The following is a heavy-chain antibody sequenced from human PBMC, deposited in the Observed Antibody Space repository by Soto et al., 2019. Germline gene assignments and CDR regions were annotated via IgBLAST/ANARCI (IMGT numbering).Heavy chain of an antibody. CDR3: ATPITMVRGVIMGLDAFDI. CDR1: GFTFSSYA. J-gene: IGHJ3*02. Sequence: GGSLRLSCAASGFTFSSYAMSWVRQAPGKGLEWVSAISGSGGSTYYADSVKGRFTISRDNSKNTLYLQMNSLRAEDTAVYYCATPITMVRGVIMGLDAFDIWGQGTMVTVSS. D-gene: IGHD3-10*01. CDR2: ISGSGGST. V-gene: IGHV3-23*01.